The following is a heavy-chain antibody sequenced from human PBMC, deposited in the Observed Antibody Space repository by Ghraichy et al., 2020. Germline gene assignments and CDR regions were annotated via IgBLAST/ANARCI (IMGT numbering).Heavy chain of an antibody. J-gene: IGHJ4*02. CDR2: INPNSGRS. D-gene: IGHD4-17*01. Sequence: VKVSCKASGYTFSGYYIHWVRQAPGQGLEWMGWINPNSGRSNYAQKFQGSVSMTSDTALSTAYMELTRLRSDDTAVYFCARRGDYGFDSWGQGTLVTVS. CDR1: GYTFSGYY. V-gene: IGHV1-2*02. CDR3: ARRGDYGFDS.